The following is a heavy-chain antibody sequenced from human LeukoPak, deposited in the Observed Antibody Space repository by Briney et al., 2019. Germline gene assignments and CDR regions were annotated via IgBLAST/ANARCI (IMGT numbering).Heavy chain of an antibody. CDR2: IKQDGSEK. V-gene: IGHV3-7*01. Sequence: PGGSLRFSCAASGFTFSSYWMSWVRQAPGKGLEWVANIKQDGSEKYYVDSVKGRFTISRDNAKNSLYLQMNSLRAEDTAVYYCAREYVVTPYYFDYWGQGTLVTVSS. CDR3: AREYVVTPYYFDY. J-gene: IGHJ4*02. CDR1: GFTFSSYW. D-gene: IGHD4-23*01.